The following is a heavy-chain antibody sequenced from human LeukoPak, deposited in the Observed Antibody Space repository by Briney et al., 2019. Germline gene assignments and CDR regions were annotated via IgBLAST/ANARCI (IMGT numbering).Heavy chain of an antibody. V-gene: IGHV4-34*01. CDR2: INHSGST. D-gene: IGHD5-18*01. J-gene: IGHJ5*02. Sequence: PSETLSLTCAVYGGSFSGYYWSWIRQPPGKGLEWIGEINHSGSTNYNPSLKSRVTISVDTSKNQFSLKRSSVTAAETAVYYCARKGRLQLWSDRTKIWFDPWGQGTLVTVSS. CDR3: ARKGRLQLWSDRTKIWFDP. CDR1: GGSFSGYY.